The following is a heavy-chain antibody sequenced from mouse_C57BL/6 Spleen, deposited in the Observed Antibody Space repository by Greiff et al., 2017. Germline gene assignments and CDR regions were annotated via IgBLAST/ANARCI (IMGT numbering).Heavy chain of an antibody. D-gene: IGHD2-1*01. V-gene: IGHV1-74*01. CDR1: GYTFTSYW. J-gene: IGHJ3*01. CDR2: IHPSDSDT. Sequence: QVQLQQPGAELVQPGASVKVSCKASGYTFTSYWMHWVKQRPGQGLEWIGRIHPSDSDTNYNQKFKGKATLTVDKSSSTAYMQLSSLTSEDSAVYYCANPYGNYEGFAYWGQGTLVTVSA. CDR3: ANPYGNYEGFAY.